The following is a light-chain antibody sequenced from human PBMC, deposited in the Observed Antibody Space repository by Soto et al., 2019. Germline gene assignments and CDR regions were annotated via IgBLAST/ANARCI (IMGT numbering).Light chain of an antibody. CDR3: MQALQTPLT. V-gene: IGKV2-28*01. CDR2: LAS. CDR1: QSLLHSNGFNY. Sequence: DIVMTQSPLSLPVTPGEPASISCRSTQSLLHSNGFNYLDWYLQKPGQSPQLLISLASNRASGVPDRVIGSGSGTDFTLKISRVEAEDVGVYYCMQALQTPLTFGGGTKVEIK. J-gene: IGKJ4*01.